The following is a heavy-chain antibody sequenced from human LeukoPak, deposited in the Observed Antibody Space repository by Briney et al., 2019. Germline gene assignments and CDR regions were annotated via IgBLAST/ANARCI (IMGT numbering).Heavy chain of an antibody. CDR1: GYTFTSYD. CDR2: MNPNSGNT. J-gene: IGHJ6*02. Sequence: ASVKVSCKASGYTFTSYDINWVRQATGQGLEWMGWMNPNSGNTGYAQKFQGRVTMTRSTSISTAYVELSSLRSEDTAGYYCARQRGYSYAHTYGMDVWGQGTTVTVSS. V-gene: IGHV1-8*01. CDR3: ARQRGYSYAHTYGMDV. D-gene: IGHD5-18*01.